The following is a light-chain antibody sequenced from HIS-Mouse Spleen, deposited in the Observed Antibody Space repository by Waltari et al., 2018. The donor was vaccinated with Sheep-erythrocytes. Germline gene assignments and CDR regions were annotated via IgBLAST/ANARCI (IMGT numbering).Light chain of an antibody. CDR2: HVS. CDR1: SSAVGGYNH. J-gene: IGLJ1*01. Sequence: QSALTQPRSVSGSPGQSVTISCTGTSSAVGGYNHVPWNQQHPGKAPKLMIYHVSTRPSGVPDRFSGSKSGNTASLTISGLQAEDEADYYCCSYAGSYNHVFATGTKVTVL. CDR3: CSYAGSYNHV. V-gene: IGLV2-11*01.